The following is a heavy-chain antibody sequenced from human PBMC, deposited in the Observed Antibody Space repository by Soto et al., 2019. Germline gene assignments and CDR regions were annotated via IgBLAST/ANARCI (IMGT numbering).Heavy chain of an antibody. D-gene: IGHD2-21*02. CDR3: ARSGDHDYYYAMDV. CDR2: IWYDGSNK. CDR1: GFAFSNYG. Sequence: ESVGGVVQPGRSLRLSCAASGFAFSNYGMHWVRQAPGKRLEWVAVIWYDGSNKYYADSVKGRFTISRDNSKNTLYVQMNSLRAEDTAVYYCARSGDHDYYYAMDVWGQGTTVTVSS. J-gene: IGHJ6*02. V-gene: IGHV3-33*01.